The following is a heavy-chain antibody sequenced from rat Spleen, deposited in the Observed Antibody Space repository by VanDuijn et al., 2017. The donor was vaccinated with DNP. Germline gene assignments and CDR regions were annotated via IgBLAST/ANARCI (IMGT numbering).Heavy chain of an antibody. J-gene: IGHJ2*01. Sequence: EVQLVESGGGLVQPGRSLKLSCTASGFTFNNYYMAWVRQAPKKGLEWVASIISTGGSTYYRDSVKGRFTISRDNAKSTLYLQMNSLRSEDTATYYCARDGGGPFDYWGQGVMVTVSS. CDR2: IISTGGST. CDR3: ARDGGGPFDY. V-gene: IGHV5-25*01. CDR1: GFTFNNYY. D-gene: IGHD1-11*01.